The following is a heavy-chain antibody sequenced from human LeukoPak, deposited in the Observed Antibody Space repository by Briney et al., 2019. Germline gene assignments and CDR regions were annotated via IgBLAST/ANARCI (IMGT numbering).Heavy chain of an antibody. J-gene: IGHJ5*02. V-gene: IGHV1-69*04. CDR1: GGTFSSYA. D-gene: IGHD1-1*01. Sequence: GASVTVSCKASGGTFSSYAISWVRQAPGQGLEWMGRIIPILGIANYAQKFQGRVTITADKSTSTAYMELSSLRSEDTAVYYCARAGGLLENWFDHWGQGTQVTVSS. CDR2: IIPILGIA. CDR3: ARAGGLLENWFDH.